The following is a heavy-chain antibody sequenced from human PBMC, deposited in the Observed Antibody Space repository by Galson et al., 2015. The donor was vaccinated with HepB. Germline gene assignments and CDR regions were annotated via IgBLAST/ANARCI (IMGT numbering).Heavy chain of an antibody. D-gene: IGHD3-22*01. CDR3: AKRAPDSSGFKYFFDF. V-gene: IGHV3-23*01. Sequence: SLRLSCAASGFTFSSYSMSWVRQAPGKRLEWVSGSDESSDTYYADSVKGRFTISRDKSKSTLYLQMNSLRAEGTAVYYCAKRAPDSSGFKYFFDFWGQGTLVTVSS. CDR1: GFTFSSYS. J-gene: IGHJ4*02. CDR2: SDESSDT.